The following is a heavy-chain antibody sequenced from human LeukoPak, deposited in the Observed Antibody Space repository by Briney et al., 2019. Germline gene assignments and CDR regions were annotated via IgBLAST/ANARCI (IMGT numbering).Heavy chain of an antibody. CDR3: ARDLQLRACEIFGYVFDY. Sequence: GASVPVSCKASGYTFPSYGINWVRQAPGQGLEWMGWISAYNGNTNYAQKLQGRVTMTTDTSTSTAYVELRSLRSDDTAVYYCARDLQLRACEIFGYVFDYLGQGTLVSV. CDR1: GYTFPSYG. J-gene: IGHJ4*02. D-gene: IGHD5-18*01. V-gene: IGHV1-18*01. CDR2: ISAYNGNT.